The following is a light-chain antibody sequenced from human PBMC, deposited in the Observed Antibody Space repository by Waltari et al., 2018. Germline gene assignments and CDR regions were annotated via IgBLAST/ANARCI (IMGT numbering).Light chain of an antibody. CDR3: QQRSNWPPSVT. J-gene: IGKJ4*01. V-gene: IGKV3-11*01. CDR2: DAS. CDR1: QSVSSY. Sequence: EIVFTQSPATLSLSPGERATLSCRASQSVSSYLAWYQQKPGQAPRLLIYDASNRATGIPARFSGSGSGTDFTLTISSLEPEDFAVYYCQQRSNWPPSVTFGGGTKVEIK.